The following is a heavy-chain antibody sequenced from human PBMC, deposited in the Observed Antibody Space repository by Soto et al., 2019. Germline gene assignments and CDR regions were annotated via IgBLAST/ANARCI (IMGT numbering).Heavy chain of an antibody. V-gene: IGHV3-30-3*01. D-gene: IGHD3-10*01. J-gene: IGHJ4*02. CDR2: ISYDGSNE. Sequence: QVHLVESGGGVVQPGRSLRPSCAASGFTFSRYAMHWVRQAPGKGLEWMAVISYDGSNEYYADSVKGRLTISRDNSKSTLSLQMNSLRAEDTAVYYCARDPRYYVSGTDYWGQGTLVTVSS. CDR1: GFTFSRYA. CDR3: ARDPRYYVSGTDY.